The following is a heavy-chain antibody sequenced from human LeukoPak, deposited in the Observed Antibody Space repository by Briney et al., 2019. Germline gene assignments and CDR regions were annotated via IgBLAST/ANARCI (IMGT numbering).Heavy chain of an antibody. V-gene: IGHV3-66*01. J-gene: IGHJ6*03. CDR3: ARDAPIVVVVAAPYYYYYMDV. CDR1: GFTVSRNY. D-gene: IGHD2-15*01. Sequence: GGSLRLSCAASGFTVSRNYMSWVRQAPGKGLEWVSVIYSDGNTYYADSVKGRFTISRDNSKNTLYLQMNSLRAEDTAVYYCARDAPIVVVVAAPYYYYYMDVWGKGTTVTVSS. CDR2: IYSDGNT.